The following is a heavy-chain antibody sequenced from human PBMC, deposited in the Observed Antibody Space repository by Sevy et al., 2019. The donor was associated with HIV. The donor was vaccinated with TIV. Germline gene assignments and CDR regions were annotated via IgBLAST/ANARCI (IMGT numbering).Heavy chain of an antibody. CDR3: AKDRRLRNYRMDV. D-gene: IGHD3-16*01. V-gene: IGHV3-30*18. J-gene: IGHJ6*02. CDR2: ISYDGSNK. Sequence: GGSLRLSCAASGFTFSSYGMHWVRQAPGKGLEWVAVISYDGSNKYYADSVKGRFTISRDNSKNTLYLQMNSLRAEDTAVYYCAKDRRLRNYRMDVWGQGTTVTVSS. CDR1: GFTFSSYG.